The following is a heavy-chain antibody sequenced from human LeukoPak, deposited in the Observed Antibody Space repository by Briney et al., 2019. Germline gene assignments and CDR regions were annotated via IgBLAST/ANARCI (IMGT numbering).Heavy chain of an antibody. Sequence: PGGSLGLSCAASGFTFSSYSMNWVRQAPGKGLEWVSSISSSSSYIYYADSVKGRFTISRDNAKNSLYLQMNSLRAEDTAVYYCARCGGGSCPFDYWGQGTLVTVSS. CDR1: GFTFSSYS. J-gene: IGHJ4*02. D-gene: IGHD2-15*01. CDR3: ARCGGGSCPFDY. V-gene: IGHV3-21*01. CDR2: ISSSSSYI.